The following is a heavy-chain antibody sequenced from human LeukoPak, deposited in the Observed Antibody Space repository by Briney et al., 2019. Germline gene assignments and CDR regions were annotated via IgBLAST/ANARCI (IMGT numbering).Heavy chain of an antibody. CDR3: ARMYYVRGVLFYYFDY. J-gene: IGHJ4*02. V-gene: IGHV3-21*01. D-gene: IGHD3-10*01. CDR1: GFTFSSYS. Sequence: GRSLRLSCTASGFTFSSYSMNWVRQAPGKGLEWVSSISSSSSYIYYADSAKGRFTISRDNAKNSLYLQMNSLRAEDTAVYYCARMYYVRGVLFYYFDYWGQGTLVTVSS. CDR2: ISSSSSYI.